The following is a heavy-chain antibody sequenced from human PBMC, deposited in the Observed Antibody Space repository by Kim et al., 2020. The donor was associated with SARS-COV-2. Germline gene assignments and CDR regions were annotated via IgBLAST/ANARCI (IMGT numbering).Heavy chain of an antibody. CDR3: AKGVSASYPDYAVGY. V-gene: IGHV3-23*01. J-gene: IGHJ4*02. Sequence: GSVKDRITISRDNSKITLYLQMNSLRANDTAVYSCAKGVSASYPDYAVGYWGQGTLVTVSS. D-gene: IGHD3-16*02.